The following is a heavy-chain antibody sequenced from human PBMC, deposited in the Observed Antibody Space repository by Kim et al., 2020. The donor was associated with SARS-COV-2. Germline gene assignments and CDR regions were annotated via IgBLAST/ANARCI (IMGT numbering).Heavy chain of an antibody. CDR3: ARDRRQYGSGSPYFDY. D-gene: IGHD3-10*01. CDR2: IWYDGSNK. CDR1: GFTFSSYG. J-gene: IGHJ4*02. V-gene: IGHV3-33*01. Sequence: GGSLRLSCAASGFTFSSYGMHWVRQAPGKGLEWVAVIWYDGSNKYYADSVKGRFTISRDNSKNTLYLQMNSLRAEDTAVYYCARDRRQYGSGSPYFDYWGQGTLVTVSS.